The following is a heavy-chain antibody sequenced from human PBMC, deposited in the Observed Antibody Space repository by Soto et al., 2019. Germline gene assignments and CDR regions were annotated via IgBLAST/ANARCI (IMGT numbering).Heavy chain of an antibody. CDR1: GFTFSSYA. J-gene: IGHJ4*02. D-gene: IGHD3-22*01. CDR2: ISGSGGST. Sequence: PVGSLRLSCAASGFTFSSYAMSWVRQAPVKGLEWVSAISGSGGSTYYADSVKGRVTISRDNSKNTLYLQMNSLRAEDTAVYYCAGDNYDSSGYYPFDYWGQGTLVTV. CDR3: AGDNYDSSGYYPFDY. V-gene: IGHV3-23*01.